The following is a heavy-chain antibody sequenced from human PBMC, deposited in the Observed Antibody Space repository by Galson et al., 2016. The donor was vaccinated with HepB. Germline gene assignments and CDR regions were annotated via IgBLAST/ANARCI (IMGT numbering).Heavy chain of an antibody. CDR2: VWSDGNNK. V-gene: IGHV3-33*01. J-gene: IGHJ4*02. CDR1: GFTFSRYA. Sequence: SLRLSCAASGFTFSRYAMHWVRQAPGKGLEWVAVVWSDGNNKYYADSVKGRFTISRDNSNNTLCLQMDSLRAEDTAVYYCASDHSSCAGDCYNFAYWGQGTLVTVSS. CDR3: ASDHSSCAGDCYNFAY. D-gene: IGHD2-21*02.